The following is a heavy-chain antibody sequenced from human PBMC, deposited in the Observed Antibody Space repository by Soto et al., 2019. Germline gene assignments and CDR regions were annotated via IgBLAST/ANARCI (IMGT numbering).Heavy chain of an antibody. V-gene: IGHV4-30-4*01. Sequence: SETLSLTCTFSGGSISSGDYYWSWIRQPPGKGLEWIGYIYYSGSTYYNPSLKSRVTISVDTSKNQFSLKLSSVTAADTAVYYCALDSSSWYRNFQYNWFDPWGQGTLVTVSS. CDR2: IYYSGST. D-gene: IGHD6-13*01. CDR1: GGSISSGDYY. CDR3: ALDSSSWYRNFQYNWFDP. J-gene: IGHJ5*02.